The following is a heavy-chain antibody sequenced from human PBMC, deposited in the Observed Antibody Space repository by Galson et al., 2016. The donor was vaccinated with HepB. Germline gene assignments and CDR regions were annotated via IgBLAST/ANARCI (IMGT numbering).Heavy chain of an antibody. CDR2: ISYSGRT. CDR1: GGSVSSGSYY. V-gene: IGHV4-61*01. D-gene: IGHD6-19*01. CDR3: ARDLARSFRSGWNAALGWFDP. Sequence: ETLSLTCTVSGGSVSSGSYYWSWIRQPPGKGLEWIGYISYSGRTNYNPSLKSRVTISVDTSKNQFSLKVSSVTAADTAVYYCARDLARSFRSGWNAALGWFDPWGQGTLVTVSS. J-gene: IGHJ5*02.